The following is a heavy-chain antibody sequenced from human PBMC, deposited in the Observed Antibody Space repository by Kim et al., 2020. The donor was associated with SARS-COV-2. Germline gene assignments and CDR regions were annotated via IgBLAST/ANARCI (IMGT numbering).Heavy chain of an antibody. J-gene: IGHJ4*02. CDR2: TPYDGSNI. CDR1: GFTISSYS. Sequence: GGSLRLSCAASGFTISSYSIHWVRQAPGKGLEWVAVTPYDGSNIYYVDSVKGRFTISRDNSKNTVYLEMNSLTTEDTALYYCARDLGGARDLTTVAYWGQGTLVTVSS. CDR3: ARDLGGARDLTTVAY. D-gene: IGHD4-17*01. V-gene: IGHV3-30*04.